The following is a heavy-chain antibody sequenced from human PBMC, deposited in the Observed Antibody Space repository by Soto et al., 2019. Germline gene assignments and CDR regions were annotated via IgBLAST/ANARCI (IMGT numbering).Heavy chain of an antibody. D-gene: IGHD6-6*01. Sequence: ASVKVSCKASGYTFTSYYMHWVRQAPGQGLEWMGIINPSGGSTSYAQKFQGRVTMTRDTSTSTVYMELSSLRSEDTAVYYCARAAFPKIYSSSSEYYYYYMDVWGKGTTVTVSS. V-gene: IGHV1-46*03. J-gene: IGHJ6*03. CDR1: GYTFTSYY. CDR2: INPSGGST. CDR3: ARAAFPKIYSSSSEYYYYYMDV.